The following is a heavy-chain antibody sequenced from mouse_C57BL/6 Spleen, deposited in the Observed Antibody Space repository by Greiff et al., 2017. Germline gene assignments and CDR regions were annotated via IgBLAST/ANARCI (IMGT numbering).Heavy chain of an antibody. Sequence: QVQLQQPGAELVKPGASVKLSCKASGYTFTSYWMPWVKQRPGRGLEWIGMIDPNSGGTKYNEKFKSKATLTVDKPSSTAYMQLSSLTSEDSAVYDCARGYCGREGYFDVWGTGTTVTVSS. CDR2: IDPNSGGT. CDR3: ARGYCGREGYFDV. J-gene: IGHJ1*03. V-gene: IGHV1-72*01. D-gene: IGHD1-2*01. CDR1: GYTFTSYW.